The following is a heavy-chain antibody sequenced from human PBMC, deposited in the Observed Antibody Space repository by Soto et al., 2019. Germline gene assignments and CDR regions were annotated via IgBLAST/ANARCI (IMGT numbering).Heavy chain of an antibody. CDR1: GYTFTSYY. CDR2: INPSGGST. J-gene: IGHJ6*02. V-gene: IGHV1-46*01. Sequence: ASVKVSCKASGYTFTSYYMHWVRQAPGQGLEWMGIINPSGGSTSYAQKFQGRVTMTRDTSTSTVYMELSSLRSEDTAVYYCARDREPFYYYYGMDVWGQGTTVTVSS. CDR3: ARDREPFYYYYGMDV.